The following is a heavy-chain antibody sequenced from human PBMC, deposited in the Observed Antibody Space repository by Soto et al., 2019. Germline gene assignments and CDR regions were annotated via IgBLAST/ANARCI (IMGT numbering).Heavy chain of an antibody. Sequence: GGSLRLSCEASGFTFSPFAMAWVRQAPGKGLEWVSSISSSGSGTYYADSVKGRFTISRDNSKNTLYLQMNYLRADDTAVYYCATILATSATGYWGQGTLVTVSS. CDR2: ISSSGSGT. J-gene: IGHJ4*02. CDR3: ATILATSATGY. V-gene: IGHV3-23*01. D-gene: IGHD2-15*01. CDR1: GFTFSPFA.